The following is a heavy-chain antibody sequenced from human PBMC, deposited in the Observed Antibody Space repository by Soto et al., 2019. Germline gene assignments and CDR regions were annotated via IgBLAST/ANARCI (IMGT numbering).Heavy chain of an antibody. CDR2: IYYSGST. CDR3: AREVGTLDYFDY. CDR1: GGSVSSGIYY. V-gene: IGHV4-61*01. J-gene: IGHJ4*02. D-gene: IGHD1-1*01. Sequence: SETLSLTCTVSGGSVSSGIYYWIWIRQPPGKGLEWIGYIYYSGSTNYNPSLKSRVTISVDTSKNQFSLKLSSVTAADTAVYYCAREVGTLDYFDYWGQGTLVTVSS.